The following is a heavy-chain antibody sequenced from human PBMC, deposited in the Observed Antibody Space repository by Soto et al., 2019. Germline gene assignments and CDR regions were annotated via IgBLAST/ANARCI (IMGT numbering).Heavy chain of an antibody. V-gene: IGHV1-69*02. CDR3: AESFVFGDPASMDV. CDR1: GGSFISYI. D-gene: IGHD3-16*01. J-gene: IGHJ6*03. Sequence: SVKVSCKASGGSFISYIFTWVRQAPGQGLEWMGRSIPIQGRADYALKFQDRVTITADRSTQTVYMELRSLRPEDTALYYCAESFVFGDPASMDVWGKGTPVTVSS. CDR2: SIPIQGRA.